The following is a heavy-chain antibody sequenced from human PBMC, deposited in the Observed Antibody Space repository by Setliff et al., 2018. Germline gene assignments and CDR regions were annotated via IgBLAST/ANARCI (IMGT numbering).Heavy chain of an antibody. V-gene: IGHV1-18*01. CDR2: ISVHSXNT. CDR1: GYTFTNYG. CDR3: SRLVRYCTTTTCQTLSGGEH. Sequence: ASVKVSCKASGYTFTNYGIAWVRQAPGQGLEWMGWISVHSXNTXYAXKFQGRVTMTTDTSTDTAYLDLRSLRSDDTAVYYCSRLVRYCTTTTCQTLSGGEHWGPGTLVTVSS. J-gene: IGHJ1*01. D-gene: IGHD2-8*01.